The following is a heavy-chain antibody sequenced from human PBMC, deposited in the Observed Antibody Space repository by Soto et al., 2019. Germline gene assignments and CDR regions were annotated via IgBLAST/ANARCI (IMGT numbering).Heavy chain of an antibody. J-gene: IGHJ4*02. V-gene: IGHV4-31*03. Sequence: QVQLQESGPGLVKPSQTLALTCSVSGGYISSGGNYWSWIRQHPGKGLEWIGFIYYTGHTKYNAALKSRASISGDMSENQFSLTLTSGTAADTAVYYCARGDINESFFDSWGPGILVTVSS. D-gene: IGHD2-8*01. CDR3: ARGDINESFFDS. CDR2: IYYTGHT. CDR1: GGYISSGGNY.